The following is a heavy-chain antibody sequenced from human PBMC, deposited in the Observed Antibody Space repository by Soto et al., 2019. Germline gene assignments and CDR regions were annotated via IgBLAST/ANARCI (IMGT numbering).Heavy chain of an antibody. CDR3: ATDDYGDFYYGMDV. Sequence: QVQLVQSGAEVKKPGSSVKVSCKASGGTFSSYAISWVRQAPGQGLEWMGGIIPIFGTANYAQKFQGRVTITADESTSTAYMELRSLRSVDTAVYYCATDDYGDFYYGMDVWGQGTTVTVSS. D-gene: IGHD4-17*01. CDR2: IIPIFGTA. J-gene: IGHJ6*02. V-gene: IGHV1-69*01. CDR1: GGTFSSYA.